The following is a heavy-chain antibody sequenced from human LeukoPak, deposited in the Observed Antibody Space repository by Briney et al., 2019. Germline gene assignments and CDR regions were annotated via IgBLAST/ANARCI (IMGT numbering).Heavy chain of an antibody. CDR1: GFTFSSYW. V-gene: IGHV3-74*01. CDR3: ASRQVGGTASPDY. CDR2: INSDGSST. J-gene: IGHJ4*02. D-gene: IGHD1-26*01. Sequence: GGSLRLSCAASGFTFSSYWMHWVRQAPGKGLLWVSRINSDGSSTTYADSVKGRFTISRDNAKNTLYLQMNSLRAEDTAVYYCASRQVGGTASPDYWGQGTLVTVSS.